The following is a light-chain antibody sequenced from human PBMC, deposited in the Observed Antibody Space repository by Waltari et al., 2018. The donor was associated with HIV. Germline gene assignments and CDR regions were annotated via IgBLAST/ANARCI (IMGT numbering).Light chain of an antibody. Sequence: SALTQPASVSASPRQSITISCTGTSSDVGGYNYVSWYRQHPGEAPKVIIYEVNRRPSGVSNRFTASKSGNTASLAISGLQPEDEADYFCSSYTSSSTHVFGPGTKVTVL. J-gene: IGLJ1*01. V-gene: IGLV2-14*03. CDR1: SSDVGGYNY. CDR2: EVN. CDR3: SSYTSSSTHV.